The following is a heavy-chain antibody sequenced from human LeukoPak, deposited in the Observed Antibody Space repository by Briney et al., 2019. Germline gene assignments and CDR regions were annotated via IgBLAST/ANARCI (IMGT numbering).Heavy chain of an antibody. Sequence: TSETLSLTCTVSGGSISSYYWSWIRQPPGKGLEWIGEINHSGSTNYNPSLKSRVTISVDTSKNQFSLKLSSVTAADTAVYYCARAPDFTPPQYYFDYWGQGTLVTVSS. D-gene: IGHD3-3*01. CDR1: GGSISSYY. CDR2: INHSGST. J-gene: IGHJ4*02. V-gene: IGHV4-34*01. CDR3: ARAPDFTPPQYYFDY.